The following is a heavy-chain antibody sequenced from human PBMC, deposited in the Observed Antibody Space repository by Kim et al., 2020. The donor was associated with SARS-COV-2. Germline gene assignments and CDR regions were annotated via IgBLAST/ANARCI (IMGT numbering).Heavy chain of an antibody. CDR3: ARDAVSYGMDV. J-gene: IGHJ6*02. Sequence: TYYAESGKGRSTIPNNNSKTTLYLQMNSLRAEDTAVYYCARDAVSYGMDVWGQGTTVTVSS. D-gene: IGHD4-17*01. CDR2: T. V-gene: IGHV3-53*04.